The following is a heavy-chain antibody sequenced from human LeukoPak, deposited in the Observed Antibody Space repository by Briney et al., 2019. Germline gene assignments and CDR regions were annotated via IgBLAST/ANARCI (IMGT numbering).Heavy chain of an antibody. J-gene: IGHJ6*03. CDR2: ISAYNGNT. CDR3: ARGGPRYCSSTSCYLSYYYYMDV. Sequence: ASVKVSCKASGFTFTGYYMHWVRQAPGQGLEWMGWISAYNGNTNYAQKLQGRVTMTTDTSTSTAYMELRSLRSDDTAVYYCARGGPRYCSSTSCYLSYYYYMDVWGKGTTVTISS. V-gene: IGHV1-18*04. CDR1: GFTFTGYY. D-gene: IGHD2-2*01.